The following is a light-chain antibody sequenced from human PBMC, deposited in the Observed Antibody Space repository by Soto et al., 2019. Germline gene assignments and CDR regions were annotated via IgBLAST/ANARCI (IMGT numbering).Light chain of an antibody. Sequence: EIVLTQSPATLSLSPGERATVSCRASQSVSIYLAWYQQKPGQAPRLLIYDASNRATGIPARFSGSGSGADFTLTISSLEPEDFAVYYCQQRISWPPTFGQGPRLEIK. V-gene: IGKV3-11*01. CDR1: QSVSIY. CDR2: DAS. J-gene: IGKJ5*01. CDR3: QQRISWPPT.